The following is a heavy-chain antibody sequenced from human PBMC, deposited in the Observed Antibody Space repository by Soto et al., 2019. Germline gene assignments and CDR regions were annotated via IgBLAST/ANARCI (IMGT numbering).Heavy chain of an antibody. CDR2: IKSKTDGGTT. V-gene: IGHV3-15*01. Sequence: NPGGSRRLSCAASGFTFSNAWMSWVRQAPGKGLEWVGRIKSKTDGGTTDYAAPVKGRFTISRDDSKNTLYLQMNSLKTEDTAVYYCTTAPGGNYYDSSGYLTLEGMDVWGQGTTVTVSS. J-gene: IGHJ6*02. D-gene: IGHD3-22*01. CDR3: TTAPGGNYYDSSGYLTLEGMDV. CDR1: GFTFSNAW.